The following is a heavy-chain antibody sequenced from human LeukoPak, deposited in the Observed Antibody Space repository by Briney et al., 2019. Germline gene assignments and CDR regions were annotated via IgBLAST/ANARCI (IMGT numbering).Heavy chain of an antibody. D-gene: IGHD3-22*01. J-gene: IGHJ4*02. CDR3: ARSGDRSGYGDY. CDR2: INHRGSA. Sequence: SETLSLTCAVYGGSFSGYYWAWIRLPPGKGLQWIGEINHRGSANYNPSLKSRVTISVDTSKNQFSLKLSSVTAADTALYYCARSGDRSGYGDYWGQEILVTVSS. CDR1: GGSFSGYY. V-gene: IGHV4-34*01.